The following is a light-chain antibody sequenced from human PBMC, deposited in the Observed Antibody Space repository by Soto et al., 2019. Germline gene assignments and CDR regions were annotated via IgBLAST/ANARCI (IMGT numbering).Light chain of an antibody. V-gene: IGKV3-20*01. CDR1: QSDSSSY. Sequence: EIALTQSPGTLSLSPGERATLSCRASQSDSSSYLAWYQQKPGQAPRLLIYGASSRATGIPDRFSGSGPGTDFSLTISRVEPEDFAVYYCQQYGSSPRRFGQGTKVEI. J-gene: IGKJ1*01. CDR3: QQYGSSPRR. CDR2: GAS.